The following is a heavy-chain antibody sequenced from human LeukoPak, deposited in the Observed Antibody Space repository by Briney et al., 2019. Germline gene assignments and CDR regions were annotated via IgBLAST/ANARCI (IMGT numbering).Heavy chain of an antibody. D-gene: IGHD2-2*01. CDR1: GGSFSGNY. CDR2: INHSGST. J-gene: IGHJ6*02. V-gene: IGHV4-34*01. CDR3: ALDSTSTNYYYYGMDV. Sequence: SETLSLTCAVYGGSFSGNYWSWIRQPPGKGLDWIGEINHSGSTNYNPSLESRVTISVDMSKNQFSLKLSSVTAADTAVYYCALDSTSTNYYYYGMDVWGRGTTVTASS.